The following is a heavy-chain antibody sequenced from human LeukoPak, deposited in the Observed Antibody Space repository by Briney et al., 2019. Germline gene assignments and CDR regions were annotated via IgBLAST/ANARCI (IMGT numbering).Heavy chain of an antibody. CDR1: GFTFDDYG. V-gene: IGHV3-20*04. D-gene: IGHD3-10*01. CDR3: ARDFLLWFGEALTGNYMDV. CDR2: INWNGGST. J-gene: IGHJ6*03. Sequence: LTGGSLRLSCAASGFTFDDYGMSWVRQAPGKGLEWVSGINWNGGSTGYADSVKGRLTISRDNAKNSLYLQMNSLRAEDTALYYCARDFLLWFGEALTGNYMDVWGKGTTVTVSS.